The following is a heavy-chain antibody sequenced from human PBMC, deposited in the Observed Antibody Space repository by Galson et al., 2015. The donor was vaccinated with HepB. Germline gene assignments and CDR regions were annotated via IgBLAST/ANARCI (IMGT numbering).Heavy chain of an antibody. CDR2: ISSGGDSV. CDR1: GFSFSDFY. Sequence: SLRLSCAASGFSFSDFYMSWIRQTPGKGPEWVSYISSGGDSVFYSDSVKGRFTVSRDNAKNSLYLQMDSLSAEDAAVYFCARDHEPPDFWGQGTLVIVSS. J-gene: IGHJ4*02. V-gene: IGHV3-11*01. CDR3: ARDHEPPDF.